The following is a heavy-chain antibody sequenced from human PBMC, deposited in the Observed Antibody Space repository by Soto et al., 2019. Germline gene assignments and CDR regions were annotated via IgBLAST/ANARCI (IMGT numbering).Heavy chain of an antibody. CDR1: GFSFSTYA. J-gene: IGHJ4*02. D-gene: IGHD3-3*01. Sequence: EVQLLESGGGLVQPGGSLRLSCAASGFSFSTYAMHWVRQAPGKGLEWVSAISGSGGSTYYAASVKCRFTISRDNSKSTLYLQMNSLRAEDTAVYYCAKVKFDFWDGYEYWGQGTLVTVSS. CDR3: AKVKFDFWDGYEY. V-gene: IGHV3-23*01. CDR2: ISGSGGST.